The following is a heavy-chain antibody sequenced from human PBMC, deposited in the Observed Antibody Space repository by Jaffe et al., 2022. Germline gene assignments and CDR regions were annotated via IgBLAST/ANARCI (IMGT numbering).Heavy chain of an antibody. CDR3: ARGLGSGTYYVY. V-gene: IGHV4-34*01. D-gene: IGHD3-10*01. Sequence: QVQLQQWGAGLLKPSETLSLTCAVYGGSSSGYYWTWIRQPPGKGLEWIGEVNQSGSTNYNPSLESRVTISVDTSKNQFSLKLTSVTAADTAVYYCARGLGSGTYYVYWGQGTLVTVSS. CDR1: GGSSSGYY. CDR2: VNQSGST. J-gene: IGHJ4*02.